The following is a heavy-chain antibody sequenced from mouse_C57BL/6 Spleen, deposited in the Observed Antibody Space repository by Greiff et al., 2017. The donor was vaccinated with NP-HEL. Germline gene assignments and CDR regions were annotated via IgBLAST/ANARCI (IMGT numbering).Heavy chain of an antibody. Sequence: QVQLQQSGPELVKPGASVKISCKASGYAFSSSWMNWLKQRPGKGLEWIGRIYPGDGDTNYNGKFKGKATLTADKSSSTAYMQLSSLTSEDSAVYFCARSPYYGSSYDFDYWGQGTTLTVSS. D-gene: IGHD1-1*01. J-gene: IGHJ2*01. CDR1: GYAFSSSW. CDR2: IYPGDGDT. CDR3: ARSPYYGSSYDFDY. V-gene: IGHV1-82*01.